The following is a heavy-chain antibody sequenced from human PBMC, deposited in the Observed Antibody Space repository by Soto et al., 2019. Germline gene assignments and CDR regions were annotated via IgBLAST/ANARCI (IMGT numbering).Heavy chain of an antibody. V-gene: IGHV3-30*18. CDR3: AKPTFPFGRIVVAGPFDH. Sequence: QVQLVESGGGVVQPGRSLRLSCAASGFTFSSFGIHWVRQTPGKGLEWVAVISYDGSNKYYADSVKGRFTISRDNSKNTLYLQRNSLRPEDTAVFYCAKPTFPFGRIVVAGPFDHWCQGTLVTVSS. J-gene: IGHJ4*02. CDR2: ISYDGSNK. D-gene: IGHD6-19*01. CDR1: GFTFSSFG.